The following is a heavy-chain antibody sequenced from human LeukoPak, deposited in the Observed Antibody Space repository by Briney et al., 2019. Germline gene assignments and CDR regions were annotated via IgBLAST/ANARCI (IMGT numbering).Heavy chain of an antibody. J-gene: IGHJ4*02. CDR1: GFTFSSYA. D-gene: IGHD2-15*01. Sequence: PGGSLRLSCEASGFTFSSYAMNWVRQVPGKGLEWVSPITGSGSDTYFVDSVKGRFTISRGNSKNTLYLQLNSLRAEDTAVYYCAKGTEGYCSGTICYPFDYWGRGTLVTVSS. CDR3: AKGTEGYCSGTICYPFDY. CDR2: ITGSGSDT. V-gene: IGHV3-23*01.